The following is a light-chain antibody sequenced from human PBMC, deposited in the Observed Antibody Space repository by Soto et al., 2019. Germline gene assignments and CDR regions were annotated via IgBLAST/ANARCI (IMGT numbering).Light chain of an antibody. V-gene: IGLV2-18*02. CDR1: SSDVGSYNR. CDR2: EVS. CDR3: RSYTSSRTYV. Sequence: QSVLTQPPSVSGSPGQSVAISCTGTSSDVGSYNRVSWYQQPPGTAPKVMIYEVSNRPSGVPDRFSGSKSGNTASLTISGLQAEDEADYYCRSYTSSRTYVFGTGTKVTVL. J-gene: IGLJ1*01.